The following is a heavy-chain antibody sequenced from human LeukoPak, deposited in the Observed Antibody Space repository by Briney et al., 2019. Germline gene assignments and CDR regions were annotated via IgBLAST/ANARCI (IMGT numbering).Heavy chain of an antibody. CDR3: AREDGDYVVVH. D-gene: IGHD4-17*01. Sequence: GGSLRLSCAASGFTVSSNYMSWVRQAPGKGLEWVSVIYSGGSTYYADSVKGRFTISRDNSKNTLYLQMNSLRAEDTAVYYCAREDGDYVVVHWGQGTLVTVSS. J-gene: IGHJ4*02. CDR1: GFTVSSNY. CDR2: IYSGGST. V-gene: IGHV3-66*01.